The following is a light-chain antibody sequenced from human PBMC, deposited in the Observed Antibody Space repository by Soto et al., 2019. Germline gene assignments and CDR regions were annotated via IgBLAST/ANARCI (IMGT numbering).Light chain of an antibody. J-gene: IGKJ4*01. Sequence: ESVLTQSPGTLSLSPGERATLSCRAIQSVSGNFLAWYQEKPGQAPRLLIYGASYRATGIPDRFSGSGSGTDFTLTISRLEPEDFAVYYCQQYGRSLGFAFGGGTKVDIK. CDR1: QSVSGNF. CDR3: QQYGRSLGFA. V-gene: IGKV3-20*01. CDR2: GAS.